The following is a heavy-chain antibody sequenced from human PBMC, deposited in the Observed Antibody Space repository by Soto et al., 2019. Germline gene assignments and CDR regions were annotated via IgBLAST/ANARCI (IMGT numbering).Heavy chain of an antibody. J-gene: IGHJ3*02. CDR1: GFTVSSNY. V-gene: IGHV3-66*01. CDR3: ARDRSYGIPYDAFDI. CDR2: IYSAGNT. D-gene: IGHD5-18*01. Sequence: GGSLRLSCAASGFTVSSNYMSWVRQAPGKGLEWISIIYSAGNTYYADSVKGRFTISRDNSKNTLYLQMNSLRAEDTAVYYCARDRSYGIPYDAFDIWGQGTMVTVSS.